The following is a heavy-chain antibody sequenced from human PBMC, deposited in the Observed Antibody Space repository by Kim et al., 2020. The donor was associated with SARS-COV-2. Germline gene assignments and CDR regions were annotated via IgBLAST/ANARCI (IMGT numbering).Heavy chain of an antibody. J-gene: IGHJ4*02. D-gene: IGHD2-15*01. V-gene: IGHV3-30*18. CDR2: ISYDGSNK. Sequence: GGSLRLSCAASGFTFSSYGMHWVRQAPGKGLEWVAVISYDGSNKYYADSVKGRFTISRDNSKNTLYLQMNSLRAEDTAVYYCAKVQDRSLGVDYWGQGTLVTVSS. CDR3: AKVQDRSLGVDY. CDR1: GFTFSSYG.